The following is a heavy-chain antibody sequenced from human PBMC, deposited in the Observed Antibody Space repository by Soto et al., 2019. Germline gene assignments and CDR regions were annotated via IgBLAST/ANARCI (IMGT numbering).Heavy chain of an antibody. D-gene: IGHD1-26*01. CDR1: GFTFSSYA. V-gene: IGHV3-23*01. J-gene: IGHJ4*02. CDR3: ASRGSGSYYDY. Sequence: EVQLLESGGGLVQPGGSLRLSCAASGFTFSSYAMRWVRQAPVKGLEWVSAISGSGDSTYYADSVKGRFTISRDNSKNTLYLQRNSLRAEDAAVYNGASRGSGSYYDYWGQGNLVTVSS. CDR2: ISGSGDST.